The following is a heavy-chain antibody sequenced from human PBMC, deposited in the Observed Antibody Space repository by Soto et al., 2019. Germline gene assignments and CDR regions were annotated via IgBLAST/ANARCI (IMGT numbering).Heavy chain of an antibody. J-gene: IGHJ3*02. V-gene: IGHV1-18*04. CDR1: VYTFTSYG. CDR2: ISAYNGNT. CDR3: ARDVFAGDAFDI. Sequence: XSVKVSCKASVYTFTSYGISWVRQAPGQGLEWMGWISAYNGNTNYAQKLQGRVTMTTDTSTSTAYMELRSLRSDDTAVYYCARDVFAGDAFDIWGQGKMVTVSS. D-gene: IGHD3-3*01.